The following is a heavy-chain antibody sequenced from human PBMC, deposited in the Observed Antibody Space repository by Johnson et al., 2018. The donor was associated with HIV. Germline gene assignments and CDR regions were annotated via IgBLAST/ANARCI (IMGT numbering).Heavy chain of an antibody. CDR2: IHWNGGST. V-gene: IGHV3-20*04. Sequence: VYLVESGGGLVKPGGSLRLSCAASGFIFSDYYMSWIRQAPGKGLEWVSGIHWNGGSTGYAESVKGRFTISRDNAKNSLYLQMNSLRAEDTALYYCARDTYSSDACDIWGQGTMVTVSS. D-gene: IGHD4-11*01. CDR1: GFIFSDYY. J-gene: IGHJ3*02. CDR3: ARDTYSSDACDI.